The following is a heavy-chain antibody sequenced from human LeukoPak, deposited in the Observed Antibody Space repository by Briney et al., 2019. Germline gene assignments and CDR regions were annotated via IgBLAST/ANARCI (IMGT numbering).Heavy chain of an antibody. V-gene: IGHV2-5*02. CDR2: IYWDDDK. CDR1: GFSLSTSGVG. J-gene: IGHJ4*01. D-gene: IGHD4-17*01. CDR3: ARLYGEYVVFDY. Sequence: SGPTLVKPTQTLTLTCNFSGFSLSTSGVGVGWIRQPPGKALEWLTLIYWDDDKRYSPSLKSRVTITKDSSKNQVVLTMTNMDPVDTGTYYCARLYGEYVVFDYWGHGTLVTVSS.